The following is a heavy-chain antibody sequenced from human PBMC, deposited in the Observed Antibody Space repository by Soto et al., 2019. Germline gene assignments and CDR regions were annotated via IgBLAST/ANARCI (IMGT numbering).Heavy chain of an antibody. CDR1: GFTFSSYD. Sequence: GGSLRLSCAASGFTFSSYDMHWVRQATGKGLEWVSAIGTAGDTYYPGSVKGRFTISRENAKNSLYLQMNSLRAEDTAVYYCARDGGYGPGYYYGMDVWGQGTTVTVS. CDR3: ARDGGYGPGYYYGMDV. D-gene: IGHD5-18*01. J-gene: IGHJ6*02. V-gene: IGHV3-13*01. CDR2: IGTAGDT.